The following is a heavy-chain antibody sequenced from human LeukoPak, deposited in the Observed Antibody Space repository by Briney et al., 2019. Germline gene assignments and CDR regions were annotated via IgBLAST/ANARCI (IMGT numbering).Heavy chain of an antibody. V-gene: IGHV1-3*01. Sequence: GASVKVSCKASGYTFTSYAMHWVRQAPGQRLEWMGWINAGNGDTRYSQNFQGRVTITRDTSASTAYMELSSLRSEDTAVYYCARVAVNYGGAFDIWGQGTMVTVSS. CDR3: ARVAVNYGGAFDI. CDR1: GYTFTSYA. J-gene: IGHJ3*02. D-gene: IGHD1-7*01. CDR2: INAGNGDT.